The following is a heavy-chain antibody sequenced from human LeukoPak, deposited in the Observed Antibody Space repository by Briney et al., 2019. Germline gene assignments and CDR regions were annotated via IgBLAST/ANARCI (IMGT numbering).Heavy chain of an antibody. V-gene: IGHV3-23*01. Sequence: GGSLRLSCAASGFTFRRYAMSWVRQAPGKGLEWVSAISGSGGSTFYADSVKGRFTISRDNSKNTLYLQMNSLRAEDTAIYYCAKGGYGSGSYSGFDIWGQGTMVTVSS. D-gene: IGHD3-10*01. CDR1: GFTFRRYA. CDR2: ISGSGGST. CDR3: AKGGYGSGSYSGFDI. J-gene: IGHJ3*02.